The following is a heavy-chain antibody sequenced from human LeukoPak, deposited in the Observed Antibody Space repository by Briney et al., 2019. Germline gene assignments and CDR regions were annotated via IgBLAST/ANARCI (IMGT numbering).Heavy chain of an antibody. D-gene: IGHD5-24*01. CDR1: GFTFSSYE. J-gene: IGHJ4*02. CDR3: ARVWAEMAFD. Sequence: GGSLRLSCAASGFTFSSYEMNWVRQAPGKGLEWVSYISSSGSTIYYADSVKGRFTSSRDNAKNSLYLQMNSLRAEDTAVYYCARVWAEMAFDWGQGTLVTVSS. V-gene: IGHV3-48*03. CDR2: ISSSGSTI.